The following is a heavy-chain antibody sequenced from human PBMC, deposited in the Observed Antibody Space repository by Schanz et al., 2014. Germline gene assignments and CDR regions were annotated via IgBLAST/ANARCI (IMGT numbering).Heavy chain of an antibody. CDR2: ISHDGSIQ. J-gene: IGHJ4*02. Sequence: VQLVESGGGLVQPGGSLRLSCAASGFTFSNFAMHWVRQAPGKGLEWVTIISHDGSIQYGADSVKGRFTLSRDNSKNTMDLQMNSLSPEDTAVYYCGRDYSGGALDYWGQGTLVTVSS. V-gene: IGHV3-30*04. D-gene: IGHD6-19*01. CDR3: GRDYSGGALDY. CDR1: GFTFSNFA.